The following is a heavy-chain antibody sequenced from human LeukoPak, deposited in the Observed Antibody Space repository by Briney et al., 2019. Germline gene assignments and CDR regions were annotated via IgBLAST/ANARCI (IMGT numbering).Heavy chain of an antibody. CDR1: GFTFSSYG. D-gene: IGHD7-27*01. CDR3: ARAWGAFDI. J-gene: IGHJ3*02. V-gene: IGHV3-66*01. CDR2: IYSGGST. Sequence: GGTLRLSCAASGFTFSSYGMSWVRQAPGKGLEWVSLIYSGGSTYYADSVKGRFTISRDNSKNTLYLQMNSLRAEDTAVYYCARAWGAFDIWGQGTMVTVSS.